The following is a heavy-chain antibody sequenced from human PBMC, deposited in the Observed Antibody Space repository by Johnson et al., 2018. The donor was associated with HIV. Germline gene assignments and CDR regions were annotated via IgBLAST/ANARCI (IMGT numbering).Heavy chain of an antibody. D-gene: IGHD3-22*01. CDR3: AKHSSGYRDAFDI. CDR2: ISGSGGST. V-gene: IGHV3-23*04. J-gene: IGHJ3*02. CDR1: GFTFSDYY. Sequence: VQLVESGGGLVQPGGSLRLSCAASGFTFSDYYMTWIRQAPGKGLEWVSAISGSGGSTYYADSVKGRFTISRDNSKNTLYLQMNSLRAEDTAVYYCAKHSSGYRDAFDIWGQGTMVTVSS.